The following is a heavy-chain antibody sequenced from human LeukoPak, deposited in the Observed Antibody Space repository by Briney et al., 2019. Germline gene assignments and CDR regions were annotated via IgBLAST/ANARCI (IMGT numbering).Heavy chain of an antibody. CDR2: IYTSGST. V-gene: IGHV4-61*02. CDR3: AREKSGSVVTALNQLDY. Sequence: TSETLSLTCTVSGGSISSGSYHWSWIRQPAGKGLEWIGRIYTSGSTNYNPSLKSRVTISVDTSKNQFSLNLSSVTAADTAVYYCAREKSGSVVTALNQLDYWGQGTLVTVSS. CDR1: GGSISSGSYH. D-gene: IGHD2-21*02. J-gene: IGHJ4*02.